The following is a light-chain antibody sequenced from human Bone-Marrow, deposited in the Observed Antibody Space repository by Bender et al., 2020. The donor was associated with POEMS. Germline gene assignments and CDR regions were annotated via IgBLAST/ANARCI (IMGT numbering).Light chain of an antibody. Sequence: QSVLTQPPLASATPGQRVTISCSRSASDRGTTPINWYQQHPGKAPKLIIYDVSERPSGVSDRFSGSKSGNTASLTVSGLQAEDEADYYCSAHGGTNNFYVFGTGTKVTVL. V-gene: IGLV2-8*01. CDR2: DVS. J-gene: IGLJ1*01. CDR1: ASDRGTTP. CDR3: SAHGGTNNFYV.